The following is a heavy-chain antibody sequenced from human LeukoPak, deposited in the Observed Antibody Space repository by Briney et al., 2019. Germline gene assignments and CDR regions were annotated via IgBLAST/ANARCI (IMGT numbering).Heavy chain of an antibody. V-gene: IGHV4-34*01. Sequence: SETLSLTCAVYGGSFRGYSWTWIRQPPGKGLEWIGEINHSGSTNYNPSLKSRVTISVDTSKNQFSLKLSSVTAADTAVYYCARARNGYSSGWYSHGNSYFDYWGQGTLVTVSS. CDR2: INHSGST. CDR1: GGSFRGYS. D-gene: IGHD6-19*01. J-gene: IGHJ4*02. CDR3: ARARNGYSSGWYSHGNSYFDY.